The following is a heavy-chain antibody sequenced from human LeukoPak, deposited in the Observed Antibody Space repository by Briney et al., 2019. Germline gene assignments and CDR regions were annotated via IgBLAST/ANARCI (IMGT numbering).Heavy chain of an antibody. Sequence: GGSLRLSCAASGFTFSSYEMNWVRQAPGKGLEGVSYISSSGSTIYYADSVKGRFTISRDNAKNSLYLQMNSLRAEDTAVYYCARGSSSWYYFDYWGQGTLVTVSS. J-gene: IGHJ4*02. V-gene: IGHV3-48*03. CDR3: ARGSSSWYYFDY. CDR1: GFTFSSYE. D-gene: IGHD6-13*01. CDR2: ISSSGSTI.